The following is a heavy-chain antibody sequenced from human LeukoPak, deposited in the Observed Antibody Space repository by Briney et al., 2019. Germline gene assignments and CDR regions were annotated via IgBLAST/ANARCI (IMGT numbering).Heavy chain of an antibody. CDR1: GGTFSSYA. Sequence: SVKVSCKASGGTFSSYAISWVRQAPGQGLEWMGGIIPIFGTANYAQKFQGRVTITADESTSTAYMELSSLRSEDTAVYYCAREGTMIGAFDIWGQGTMVTVSS. CDR2: IIPIFGTA. J-gene: IGHJ3*02. D-gene: IGHD1-1*01. CDR3: AREGTMIGAFDI. V-gene: IGHV1-69*01.